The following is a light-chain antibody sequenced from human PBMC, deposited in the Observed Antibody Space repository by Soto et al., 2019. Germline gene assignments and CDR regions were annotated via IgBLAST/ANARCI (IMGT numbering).Light chain of an antibody. V-gene: IGKV3-20*01. CDR2: AAS. J-gene: IGKJ2*01. Sequence: EVVLTQSPGTLSLSPGDRATLSCRASQIVASTSFAWYQQSPGQAPRLLIYAASTRASDVPDRFSGSGSGTDFTLTISRLEPEDFAVYYCHQYDGSPPYTFDQGTRLEIK. CDR3: HQYDGSPPYT. CDR1: QIVASTS.